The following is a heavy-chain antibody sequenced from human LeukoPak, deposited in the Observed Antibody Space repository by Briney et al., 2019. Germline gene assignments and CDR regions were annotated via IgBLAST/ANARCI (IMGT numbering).Heavy chain of an antibody. Sequence: SETLSLTCTVSGYSISSGYYWGWMRQPPGKGLEWIGSIYYSGTTYYNPSLKSRVTISVDTSKKQFSLKLRSVTAADTAVYYCARHEWGITNAFDIWGQGTMVTVSS. V-gene: IGHV4-38-2*02. CDR1: GYSISSGYY. CDR2: IYYSGTT. D-gene: IGHD1-14*01. CDR3: ARHEWGITNAFDI. J-gene: IGHJ3*02.